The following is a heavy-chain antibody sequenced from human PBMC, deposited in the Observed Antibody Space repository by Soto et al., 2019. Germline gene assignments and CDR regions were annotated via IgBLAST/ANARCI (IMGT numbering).Heavy chain of an antibody. CDR3: ASTEALDYFDY. Sequence: QVQLVESGGGVVQPGRSLRLSCIASGFTFSSHAMHWVRQAPGRGLQWVAVISYDGRNKYYADSVKGRFTISRENSKNTLKLQMNSLRPEDTAFYYCASTEALDYFDYWGQGTLVTVSS. V-gene: IGHV3-30*04. CDR1: GFTFSSHA. J-gene: IGHJ4*02. CDR2: ISYDGRNK.